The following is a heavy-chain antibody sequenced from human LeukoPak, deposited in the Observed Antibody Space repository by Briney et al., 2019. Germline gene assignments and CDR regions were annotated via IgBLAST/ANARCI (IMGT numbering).Heavy chain of an antibody. CDR1: GFTFSSYS. Sequence: PGGSLRLSCAASGFTFSSYSMNWVRQAPGKGLEWVSYISSSSSTIYYADSVKGRFTISRDNAKNSLYLQMNSLRAEDTAVYYCAGGRLVATSKAVAIDYWAREPWSPSP. CDR3: AGGRLVATSKAVAIDY. CDR2: ISSSSSTI. D-gene: IGHD5-12*01. V-gene: IGHV3-48*01. J-gene: IGHJ4*02.